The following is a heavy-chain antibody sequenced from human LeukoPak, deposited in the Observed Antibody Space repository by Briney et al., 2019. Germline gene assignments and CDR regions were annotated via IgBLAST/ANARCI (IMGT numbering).Heavy chain of an antibody. V-gene: IGHV1-69*13. CDR2: IIPIFGTA. CDR3: ARPNYDILTGHPTYFDY. D-gene: IGHD3-9*01. J-gene: IGHJ4*02. Sequence: SVKVSCKASRGTFSSYAISWVRQAPGQGLEWMGGIIPIFGTANYAQKFQGRVTITADESTSTAYMELSSLRSEDTAVYYCARPNYDILTGHPTYFDYWGQGTLVTVSS. CDR1: RGTFSSYA.